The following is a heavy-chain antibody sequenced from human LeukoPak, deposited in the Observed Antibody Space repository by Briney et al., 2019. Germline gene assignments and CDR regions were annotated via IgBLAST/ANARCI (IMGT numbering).Heavy chain of an antibody. Sequence: SVTVSCKASGGTFSSYAISWVRQAPGQGLEWMGGIIPIFGTANYAQKFQGRVTITADESTSTAYMELSSLRSEDTAVYYCAREGRMRDSYYYYGMDVWGQGTTVTVSS. CDR3: AREGRMRDSYYYYGMDV. CDR1: GGTFSSYA. CDR2: IIPIFGTA. D-gene: IGHD5-24*01. J-gene: IGHJ6*02. V-gene: IGHV1-69*13.